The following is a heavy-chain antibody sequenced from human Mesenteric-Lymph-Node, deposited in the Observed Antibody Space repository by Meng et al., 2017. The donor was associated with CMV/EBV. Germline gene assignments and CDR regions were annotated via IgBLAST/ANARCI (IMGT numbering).Heavy chain of an antibody. V-gene: IGHV1-2*06. CDR1: YTFTGYY. J-gene: IGHJ5*02. CDR3: ARAQLWFGELLYNWFDP. CDR2: INPNSGDT. Sequence: YTFTGYYMHWVRQAPGQGLEWMGRINPNSGDTNYAQKFQGRVTMTRDTSISTAYMELSRLRSDDTAVYYCARAQLWFGELLYNWFDPWGQGTLVTVSS. D-gene: IGHD3-10*01.